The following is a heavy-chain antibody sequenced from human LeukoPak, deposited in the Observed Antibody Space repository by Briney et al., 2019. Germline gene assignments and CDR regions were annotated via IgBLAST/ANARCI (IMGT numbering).Heavy chain of an antibody. CDR2: INPNSGNT. CDR3: ARGDYAEWFDP. D-gene: IGHD4/OR15-4a*01. Sequence: ASVKVSCKASGYTFTGYYMHWVRQAPGQGLEWMGWINPNSGNTGYAQKFQGRVTITRNTSISTAYMELSSLRSEDTAVYYCARGDYAEWFDPWGQGTLVTVSS. V-gene: IGHV1-8*03. J-gene: IGHJ5*02. CDR1: GYTFTGYY.